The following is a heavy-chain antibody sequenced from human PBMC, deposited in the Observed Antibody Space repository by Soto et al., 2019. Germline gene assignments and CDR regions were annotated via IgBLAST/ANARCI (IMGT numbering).Heavy chain of an antibody. V-gene: IGHV4-4*02. CDR2: MYHSGST. CDR3: VSQDYNSSTDASFLVNGYFDL. CDR1: GGSISSSKW. Sequence: QMQLQESGPGLVKPSGTLSLTCGVSGGSISSSKWWTWVRQPPGKGPEWIGEMYHSGSTNYNPSLKSRVTISVDKSKTQFSLTLRSVTAADTAVYYCVSQDYNSSTDASFLVNGYFDLWGRGILVTVSS. J-gene: IGHJ2*01. D-gene: IGHD6-6*01.